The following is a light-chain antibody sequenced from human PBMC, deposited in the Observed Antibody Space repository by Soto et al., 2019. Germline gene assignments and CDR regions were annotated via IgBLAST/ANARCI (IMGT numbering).Light chain of an antibody. CDR1: SRDVGGYNY. J-gene: IGLJ1*01. CDR2: DVS. V-gene: IGLV2-11*01. CDR3: CSYAGSYTYV. Sequence: QSALTQPRSVAGAPGQSVTISCTGTSRDVGGYNYVSWYQQHPGKAPKLMIYDVSQRPSGVPDRFSGSKSGNTASLTISGLQSEDEADYYCCSYAGSYTYVFGTGTKVTVL.